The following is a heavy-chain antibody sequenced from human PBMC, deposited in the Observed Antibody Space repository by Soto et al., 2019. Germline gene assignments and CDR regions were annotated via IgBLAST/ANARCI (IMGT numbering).Heavy chain of an antibody. D-gene: IGHD4-17*01. J-gene: IGHJ4*02. CDR3: AKAKPIRLGFPYFDY. CDR2: ISYDGSNK. V-gene: IGHV3-30*18. CDR1: GFTFSSYG. Sequence: QVQLVESGGGVVQPGRSLRLSCAASGFTFSSYGMHWVRQAPGKGLEWVAVISYDGSNKYYADSVKGRFTISRDNSKNTLYLQMNSLRAEDTAVYYCAKAKPIRLGFPYFDYWGRGTLVTVSS.